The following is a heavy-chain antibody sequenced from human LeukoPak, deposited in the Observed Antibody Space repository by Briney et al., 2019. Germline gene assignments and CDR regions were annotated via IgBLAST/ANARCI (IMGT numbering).Heavy chain of an antibody. D-gene: IGHD2-21*02. J-gene: IGHJ2*01. CDR2: ISWNSGSI. CDR1: GFTFDDYA. Sequence: GGSLRLSCAASGFTFDDYAMHWVRQAPGKGLEWVSGISWNSGSIGYADSVKGRFTISRDNAKNSLYLQMNSLRAEDTALYYCAKDLGPNCGGDCYPNWYFDLWGRGTLVTVSS. V-gene: IGHV3-9*01. CDR3: AKDLGPNCGGDCYPNWYFDL.